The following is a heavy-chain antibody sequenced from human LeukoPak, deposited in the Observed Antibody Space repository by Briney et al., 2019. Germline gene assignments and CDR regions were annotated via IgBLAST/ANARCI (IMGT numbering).Heavy chain of an antibody. CDR3: ALARDIVVVVAADNWFDP. CDR2: IIPIFGTA. D-gene: IGHD2-15*01. Sequence: SVKISCKASGGTFSSYAISWVRQAPGQGLEWMGGIIPIFGTANYAQKFQGRVTITADESTSTAYMELSSLRSEDTAVYYCALARDIVVVVAADNWFDPWGQGTLVTVSS. V-gene: IGHV1-69*13. CDR1: GGTFSSYA. J-gene: IGHJ5*02.